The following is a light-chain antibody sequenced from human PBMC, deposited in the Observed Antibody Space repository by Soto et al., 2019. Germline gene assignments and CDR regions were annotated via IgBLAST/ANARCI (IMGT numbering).Light chain of an antibody. J-gene: IGKJ2*01. CDR3: QQYYTTPYT. Sequence: DIVMTQFPDSLTVPLGERATINCKSSQSVLYSSNNKSYLAWYQHKPGQPPKVLIYWASTRESGVPDRFSGSGSGTDFTLTISSLQADDVAVYYCQQYYTTPYTFGQGIKLEIK. CDR2: WAS. CDR1: QSVLYSSNNKSY. V-gene: IGKV4-1*01.